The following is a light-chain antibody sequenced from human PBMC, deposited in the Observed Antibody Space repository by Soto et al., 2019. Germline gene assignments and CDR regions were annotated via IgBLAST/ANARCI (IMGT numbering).Light chain of an antibody. V-gene: IGLV3-21*02. CDR2: DDR. Sequence: SYELTQPPSVSVAPGQTARITCGGNNIGSKSVHWYQQKPGQAPVLVVYDDRDRPSGIPERFSGSNSGNTATLTITGVEAGDEADYYCQVWDRSSDHPGVFGGGTKLTVL. J-gene: IGLJ3*02. CDR3: QVWDRSSDHPGV. CDR1: NIGSKS.